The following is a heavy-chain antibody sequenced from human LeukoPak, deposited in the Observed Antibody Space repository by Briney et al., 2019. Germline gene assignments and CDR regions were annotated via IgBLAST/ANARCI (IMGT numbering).Heavy chain of an antibody. J-gene: IGHJ6*02. CDR3: ARWGVRITIFGVAQGANDWYYYYGMDV. Sequence: PSQTLSLTGAVSGGSISSGGYSWSWIRQPPGKGLEWIGYIYHSGSTYYNPSLKSRVTISVDTSKNQFSLKLSSVTAADTAVYYCARWGVRITIFGVAQGANDWYYYYGMDVWGQGTTVTVSS. V-gene: IGHV4-30-2*01. CDR2: IYHSGST. D-gene: IGHD3-3*01. CDR1: GGSISSGGYS.